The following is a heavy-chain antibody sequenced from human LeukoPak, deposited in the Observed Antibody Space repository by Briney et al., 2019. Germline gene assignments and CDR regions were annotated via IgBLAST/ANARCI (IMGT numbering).Heavy chain of an antibody. CDR1: GYTFTSYW. CDR2: INPTGGST. D-gene: IGHD6-6*01. V-gene: IGHV1-46*01. J-gene: IGHJ4*02. Sequence: ASVKVSCKASGYTFTSYWIQWVRQAPGQGLEWMGLINPTGGSTTYAQKFQGRVTMTRDTSTSTVYMELSSLRSDDTAVYYCARTAARRFDYWGQGTLVTVSS. CDR3: ARTAARRFDY.